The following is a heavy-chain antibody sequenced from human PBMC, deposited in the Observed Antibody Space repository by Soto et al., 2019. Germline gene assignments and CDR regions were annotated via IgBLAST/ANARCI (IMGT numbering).Heavy chain of an antibody. CDR2: GSA. Sequence: QVQLVQSGAEVKKPGSSVKVSCKASGGTFSIYTIAWVRQAPGQGLEWMGGSANSAQKFQGRLTVTADESTSTVYLELRSLTSEDTAVYYCAREGPPDIAWFAPLGHGTLVSVSS. CDR1: GGTFSIYT. V-gene: IGHV1-69*01. CDR3: AREGPPDIAWFAP. J-gene: IGHJ5*02. D-gene: IGHD2-15*01.